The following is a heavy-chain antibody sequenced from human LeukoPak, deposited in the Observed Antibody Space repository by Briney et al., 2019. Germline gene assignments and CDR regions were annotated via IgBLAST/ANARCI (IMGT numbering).Heavy chain of an antibody. CDR3: ARIRCGHTDDRCYNY. J-gene: IGHJ4*02. D-gene: IGHD2-8*01. CDR1: GVPISGFF. CDR2: INHSGGT. Sequence: SETLSLTCAVQGVPISGFFWSWIRQPPGKGVEWIAGINHSGGTNYNPSLKSRATISVDTSENQFSLRVTSVTAADTAVYYCARIRCGHTDDRCYNYWGQGTLVTVSS. V-gene: IGHV4-34*01.